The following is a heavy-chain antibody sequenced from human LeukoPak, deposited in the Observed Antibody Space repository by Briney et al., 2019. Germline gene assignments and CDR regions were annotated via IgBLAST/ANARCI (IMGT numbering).Heavy chain of an antibody. Sequence: SETLSLTCTVSGGSISSYYWSWIRQPPGKGLEWIGYIYYSGSTNYNPSPKSRVTISVDTSKNQFSLKLSSVTAADTAVYYCARGVNDFWSGRGENNWFDPWGQGTLVTVSS. D-gene: IGHD3-3*01. CDR3: ARGVNDFWSGRGENNWFDP. V-gene: IGHV4-59*01. J-gene: IGHJ5*02. CDR2: IYYSGST. CDR1: GGSISSYY.